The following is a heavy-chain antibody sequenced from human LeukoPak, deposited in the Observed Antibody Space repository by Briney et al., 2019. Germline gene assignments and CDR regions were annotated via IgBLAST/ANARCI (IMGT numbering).Heavy chain of an antibody. CDR3: ARELGDSSGYPY. D-gene: IGHD3-22*01. CDR1: GFTFSNYW. J-gene: IGHJ4*02. CDR2: LKSDGSNT. V-gene: IGHV3-74*01. Sequence: PGGSLRLSCAASGFTFSNYWMHWVRQAPGKGLVWVSRLKSDGSNTGYADSVKGRFTISRDNAKNSLYLQMNSLRAEGTAVYYCARELGDSSGYPYWGQGTLVTVSS.